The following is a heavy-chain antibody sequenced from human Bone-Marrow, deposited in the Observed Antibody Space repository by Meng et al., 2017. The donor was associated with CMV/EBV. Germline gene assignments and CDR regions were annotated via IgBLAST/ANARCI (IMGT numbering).Heavy chain of an antibody. J-gene: IGHJ4*02. CDR2: FNGYNGDT. CDR3: ARGRMRADFDC. V-gene: IGHV1-18*01. Sequence: ASLKVSCKASGFTFSTYVITWVRQAPGQGLEWMGWFNGYNGDTNYAQKAQGRVTVTIDTSTNTAYMEMRSLRSDDTAVYYCARGRMRADFDCWGQGTLVTVSS. CDR1: GFTFSTYV.